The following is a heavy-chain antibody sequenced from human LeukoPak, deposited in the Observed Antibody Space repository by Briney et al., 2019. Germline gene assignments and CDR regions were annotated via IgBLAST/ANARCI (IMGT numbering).Heavy chain of an antibody. CDR3: ATLSGNTYYNY. Sequence: GESLKISCKASGYTFTTYWIAWVSQMPGKVLEWMGIIYPGDSDTRYSPSFQGQVTISADKSISTAYLQWGSLEASDTAVYYCATLSGNTYYNYWGQGTLVTVSS. J-gene: IGHJ4*02. CDR1: GYTFTTYW. V-gene: IGHV5-51*01. CDR2: IYPGDSDT. D-gene: IGHD3-10*01.